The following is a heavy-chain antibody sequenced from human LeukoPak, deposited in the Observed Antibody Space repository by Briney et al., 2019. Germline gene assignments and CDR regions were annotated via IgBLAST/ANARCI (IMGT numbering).Heavy chain of an antibody. CDR1: GGSISSYY. Sequence: SETLSLTCTVSGGSISSYYWSWVRQPPGKGLEWVGYIYYSGSTNYNPSLKSRVTISVDTSKNQFSLKLSSVTAADTAVYYCARDSKYCSSTSCYSPGMDVWGKGTTVTVSS. J-gene: IGHJ6*04. V-gene: IGHV4-59*01. CDR2: IYYSGST. D-gene: IGHD2-2*01. CDR3: ARDSKYCSSTSCYSPGMDV.